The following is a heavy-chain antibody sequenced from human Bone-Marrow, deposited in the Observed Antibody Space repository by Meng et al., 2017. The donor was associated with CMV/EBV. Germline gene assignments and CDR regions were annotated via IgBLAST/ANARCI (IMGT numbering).Heavy chain of an antibody. Sequence: GDCMRRPCEPSGLTLSSYSMSWVRQAPGKVLEWVSAISGRGGSTYYADSVKGRFTISRDNSKNTLYLQKNGLRAVDTAVYYCAKVAATPHSYQISRWLWVSHYGMDVWGQGTTVTVSS. D-gene: IGHD2-15*01. CDR1: GLTLSSYS. CDR2: ISGRGGST. J-gene: IGHJ6*02. CDR3: AKVAATPHSYQISRWLWVSHYGMDV. V-gene: IGHV3-23*01.